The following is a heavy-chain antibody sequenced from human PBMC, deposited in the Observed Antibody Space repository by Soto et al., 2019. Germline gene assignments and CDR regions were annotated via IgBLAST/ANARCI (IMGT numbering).Heavy chain of an antibody. CDR1: GFTFSSYA. CDR2: ISYDGSKK. D-gene: IGHD3-10*01. Sequence: QVQLVESGGGVVQPGRSLRLSCAASGFTFSSYAMHWVRQAPGKGLEWVAVISYDGSKKYYADSVKGRFTISRDNSKNTLYLQRNSLRAEDTAVYHCARDPGSDFDYWGQGTLVTVSS. V-gene: IGHV3-30-3*01. J-gene: IGHJ4*02. CDR3: ARDPGSDFDY.